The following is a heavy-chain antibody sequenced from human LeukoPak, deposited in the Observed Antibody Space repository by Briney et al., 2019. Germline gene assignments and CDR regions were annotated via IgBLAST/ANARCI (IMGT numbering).Heavy chain of an antibody. J-gene: IGHJ4*02. CDR2: ITKSGDST. CDR3: ARDRRGYSYATTYYFDY. Sequence: GGSLRLSCAASGFTFSAFGMNWVRQAPGKGLEWVSTITKSGDSTYYVDSVKGRFTISRDNSKNTLYLQMNSLRAEDTAVYYCARDRRGYSYATTYYFDYWGQGTLVTVSS. CDR1: GFTFSAFG. V-gene: IGHV3-23*01. D-gene: IGHD5-18*01.